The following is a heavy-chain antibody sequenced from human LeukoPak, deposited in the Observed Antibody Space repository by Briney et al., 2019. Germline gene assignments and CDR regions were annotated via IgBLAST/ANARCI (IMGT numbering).Heavy chain of an antibody. J-gene: IGHJ3*02. D-gene: IGHD3-10*01. CDR1: GYTLTELS. CDR2: FDPEDGET. CDR3: ALITMVRGALVDAVDI. V-gene: IGHV1-24*01. Sequence: ASVKVSCKVSGYTLTELSMHWVRQAPGKGLEWMGGFDPEDGETIYAQKFQGRVTMTEDTSTDTAYMELSSLRAEDTAVYYCALITMVRGALVDAVDIWGQGTMVTVSS.